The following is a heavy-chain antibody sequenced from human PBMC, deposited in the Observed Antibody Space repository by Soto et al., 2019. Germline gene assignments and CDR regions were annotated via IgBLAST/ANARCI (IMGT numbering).Heavy chain of an antibody. V-gene: IGHV1-69*02. CDR3: ARTAYSSGRDWYFDL. D-gene: IGHD6-19*01. J-gene: IGHJ2*01. CDR1: GGTFSSYT. CDR2: IIPILGIA. Sequence: ASVKVSCKASGGTFSSYTISWVRQAPGQGLEWMGRIIPILGIANYAQKFQGRVTITADKSTSTAYMELSSLRSEDTAVYYCARTAYSSGRDWYFDLWGRGTLVTVSS.